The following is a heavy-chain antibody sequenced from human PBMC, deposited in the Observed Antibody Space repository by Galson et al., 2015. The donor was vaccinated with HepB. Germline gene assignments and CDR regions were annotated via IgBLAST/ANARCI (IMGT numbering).Heavy chain of an antibody. CDR1: GFTFSRYW. Sequence: SLRLSCAASGFTFSRYWMSWVRQAPGKGLEWVANIKQDGSEKYYVDSVKGRFTISRDNAKNSLYLQMNSLGAEDTAVYYCARVRGRWYLYFDYWGQGTLVTVSS. D-gene: IGHD4-23*01. CDR3: ARVRGRWYLYFDY. V-gene: IGHV3-7*03. J-gene: IGHJ4*02. CDR2: IKQDGSEK.